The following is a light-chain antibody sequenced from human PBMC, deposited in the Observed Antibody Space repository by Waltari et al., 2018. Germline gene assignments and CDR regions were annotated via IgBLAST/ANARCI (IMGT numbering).Light chain of an antibody. CDR1: QSVFYNSNNKHY. J-gene: IGKJ2*01. CDR2: WAS. CDR3: QQYYTAPYT. Sequence: DIVMTQSPDSLPVSLGERATITCKSSQSVFYNSNNKHYLAWYQQKVGQPTKLIIYWASSRESGVPDRFSGSVSGTDFTLTISSLQTEDVAVYYCQQYYTAPYTFGQGTKLEIK. V-gene: IGKV4-1*01.